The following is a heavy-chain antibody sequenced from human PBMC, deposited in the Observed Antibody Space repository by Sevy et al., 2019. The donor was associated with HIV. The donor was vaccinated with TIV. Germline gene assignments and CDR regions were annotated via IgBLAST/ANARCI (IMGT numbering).Heavy chain of an antibody. CDR3: AREVSGYDSSGYYYFDY. CDR2: IIPIFGTA. D-gene: IGHD3-22*01. CDR1: GGTFSSYA. V-gene: IGHV1-69*06. Sequence: ASVKVSCKASGGTFSSYAISWVRQAPGQGLEWMGGIIPIFGTANYAQKFQGRVTITAEKSTSTAYMELSSLRSEDTAVYYCAREVSGYDSSGYYYFDYWGQGTLVTVSS. J-gene: IGHJ4*02.